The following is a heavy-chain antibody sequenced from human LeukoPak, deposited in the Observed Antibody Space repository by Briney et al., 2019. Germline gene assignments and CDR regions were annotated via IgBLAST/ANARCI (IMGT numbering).Heavy chain of an antibody. D-gene: IGHD3-22*01. CDR3: ARDRDYYDSSGYAVDY. CDR1: GFTFSSYS. V-gene: IGHV3-21*01. J-gene: IGHJ4*02. CDR2: ISSSSSYI. Sequence: GGSLRLSCAASGFTFSSYSVNWVRQAPGKGLEWVSSISSSSSYIYYADSVKGRFTISRDNAKNSLYLQMNSLRAEDTAVYYCARDRDYYDSSGYAVDYWGQGTLVTVSS.